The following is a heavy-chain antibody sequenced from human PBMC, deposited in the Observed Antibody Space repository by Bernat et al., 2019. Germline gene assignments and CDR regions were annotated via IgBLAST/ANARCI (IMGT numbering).Heavy chain of an antibody. CDR3: ARSYEKGYRRNCMDV. CDR2: MWYGGSNE. Sequence: QVQLVESGGGVVQPGRSLRLSCAASGFTFNSYGLHWVRQAPGKGLEWVAIMWYGGSNEYYADSVKGRFTISRDSSKNTLYLQMNSLRAEDTAVYYCARSYEKGYRRNCMDVWGKGTTVSVSS. V-gene: IGHV3-33*01. D-gene: IGHD3-16*01. J-gene: IGHJ6*03. CDR1: GFTFNSYG.